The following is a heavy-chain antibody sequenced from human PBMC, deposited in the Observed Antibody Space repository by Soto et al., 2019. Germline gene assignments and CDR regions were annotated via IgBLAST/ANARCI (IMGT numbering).Heavy chain of an antibody. Sequence: LSLTCSVLDDSISDSRYYWGWIRQSPEKGLEWIGSISHDGHAYYNPPLKGRVTLFADTSRNQFSLKMKSVTVADTALYFCARKVYGDYLGGNWFDPWGQGAPVTVSS. CDR1: DDSISDSRYY. V-gene: IGHV4-39*01. D-gene: IGHD4-17*01. CDR2: ISHDGHA. CDR3: ARKVYGDYLGGNWFDP. J-gene: IGHJ5*02.